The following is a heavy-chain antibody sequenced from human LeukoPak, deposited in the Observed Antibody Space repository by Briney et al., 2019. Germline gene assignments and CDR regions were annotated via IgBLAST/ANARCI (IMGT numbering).Heavy chain of an antibody. V-gene: IGHV3-43*02. J-gene: IGHJ4*02. CDR1: GFTFDDYA. D-gene: IGHD5-18*01. CDR2: ISGDGGST. CDR3: AKSSGTAMVRGYFDY. Sequence: GGSLRLSCAASGFTFDDYAMHWVRQAPGKGLEWVSLISGDGGSTYYADSVKGRFTIYRDNSKHTLYLQMNRLRTEDTALYYCAKSSGTAMVRGYFDYWGQGTLVTVSS.